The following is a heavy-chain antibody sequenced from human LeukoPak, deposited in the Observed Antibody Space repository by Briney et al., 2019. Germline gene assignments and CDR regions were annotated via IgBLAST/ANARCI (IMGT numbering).Heavy chain of an antibody. CDR1: GFTFSNFA. J-gene: IGHJ4*02. V-gene: IGHV3-23*01. Sequence: HPGGSLRLSCAASGFTFSNFAFNWVRQAPGKGLEWVSGVSPNEGTIYFAQSVKGRFSISRDKSKKMVYLQMKSLKVEDTGVYYCVRVAPVWGNYPYHYDFWGQGTLVTVSS. CDR2: VSPNEGTI. D-gene: IGHD3-16*01. CDR3: VRVAPVWGNYPYHYDF.